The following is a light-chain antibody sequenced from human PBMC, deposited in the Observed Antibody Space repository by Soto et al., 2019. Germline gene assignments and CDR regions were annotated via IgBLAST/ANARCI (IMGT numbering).Light chain of an antibody. CDR1: QSVSSN. J-gene: IGKJ2*01. CDR3: QQYNNWPPVYT. V-gene: IGKV3-15*01. CDR2: GAS. Sequence: EIVMTQSPATLSVSPGERATLSCRASQSVSSNLAWYQQKPGQAPSLLIYGASTRATGTPARFSGSGSGTEFTLTISSLQSEDFAVYYCQQYNNWPPVYTFGQGTKLEIK.